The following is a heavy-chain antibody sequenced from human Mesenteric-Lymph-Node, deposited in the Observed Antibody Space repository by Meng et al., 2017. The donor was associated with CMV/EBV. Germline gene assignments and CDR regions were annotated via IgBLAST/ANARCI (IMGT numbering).Heavy chain of an antibody. J-gene: IGHJ4*02. CDR1: GFTVSSNE. Sequence: GGSLRLSCAASGFTVSSNEMNWVRQAPGKGLEWVSFFNSGCTQHGDSRKGSFTFSRDTPKNTLHPQMNSLRGEDTAVYYCAKDSSVVVPAARDYFDYWGRGTLVTVSS. V-gene: IGHV3-38-3*01. CDR3: AKDSSVVVPAARDYFDY. D-gene: IGHD2-2*01. CDR2: FNSGCT.